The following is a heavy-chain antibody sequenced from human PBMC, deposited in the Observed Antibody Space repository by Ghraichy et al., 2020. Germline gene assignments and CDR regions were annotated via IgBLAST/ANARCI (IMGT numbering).Heavy chain of an antibody. CDR3: AKDSSYYDSSGSGDY. CDR1: GFTFSSYA. J-gene: IGHJ4*02. Sequence: GALRLSCAASGFTFSSYAMSWVRQAPGKGLEWVSAISGSGGSTYYADSVKGRFTISRDNSKNTLYLQMNSLRAEDTAVYYCAKDSSYYDSSGSGDYWGQGTLVTVSS. V-gene: IGHV3-23*01. CDR2: ISGSGGST. D-gene: IGHD3-22*01.